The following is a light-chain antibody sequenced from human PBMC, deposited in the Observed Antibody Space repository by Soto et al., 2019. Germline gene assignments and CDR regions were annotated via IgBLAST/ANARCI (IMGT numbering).Light chain of an antibody. Sequence: DIQMTQSPSSLSASPGDRATLTCRASQPISTYLDWYQQSPGQAPRLLIFGAFSWLTGVPSRFSGSGSGTEFTLSITNLQPEDFAIYYCQQNASGPPYTFGQGTKLEI. CDR3: QQNASGPPYT. J-gene: IGKJ2*01. V-gene: IGKV1-39*01. CDR2: GAF. CDR1: QPISTY.